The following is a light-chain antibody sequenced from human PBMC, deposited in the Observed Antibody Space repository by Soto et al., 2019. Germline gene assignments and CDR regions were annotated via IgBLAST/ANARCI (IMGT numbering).Light chain of an antibody. Sequence: EIVLTQSPGTLSLSPGEKATLSCRASQSVSTSQLAWYQQKPGQAPRLLIFGGSSRATGIPDRFRGSGSGTDVTLTISRMEPEDFAVYYCQQYGGSPRTFGQGTKVEIK. V-gene: IGKV3-20*01. CDR1: QSVSTSQ. CDR3: QQYGGSPRT. CDR2: GGS. J-gene: IGKJ1*01.